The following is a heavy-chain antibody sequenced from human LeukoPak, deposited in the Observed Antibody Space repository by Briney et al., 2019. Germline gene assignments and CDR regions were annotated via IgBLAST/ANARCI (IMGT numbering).Heavy chain of an antibody. Sequence: GASVKVSCKASGYTSTGYYKHWVRQAPGQGLEWMGWINPNSGGTNYAQKFQGRVTMTRDTSISTAYMELSRLRSDDTAVYYGARARVSGWKRPDAFDIWGQGTMVTVSS. D-gene: IGHD4-23*01. CDR3: ARARVSGWKRPDAFDI. J-gene: IGHJ3*02. CDR2: INPNSGGT. V-gene: IGHV1-2*02. CDR1: GYTSTGYY.